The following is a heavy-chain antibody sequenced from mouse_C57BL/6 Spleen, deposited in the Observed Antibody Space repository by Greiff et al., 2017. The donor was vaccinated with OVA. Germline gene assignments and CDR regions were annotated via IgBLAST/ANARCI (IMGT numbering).Heavy chain of an antibody. CDR3: ARGYGSRREYYFDY. J-gene: IGHJ2*01. V-gene: IGHV1-63*01. CDR2: IYPGGGYT. D-gene: IGHD1-1*01. CDR1: GYTFTNYW. Sequence: VQLQQSGAELVRPGTSVKMSCKASGYTFTNYWIGWAKQRPGHGLEWIGDIYPGGGYTNYNEKFKGKATLTADKSSSTAYMQLSSLTSEDSAIYYCARGYGSRREYYFDYWGQGTTLTVSS.